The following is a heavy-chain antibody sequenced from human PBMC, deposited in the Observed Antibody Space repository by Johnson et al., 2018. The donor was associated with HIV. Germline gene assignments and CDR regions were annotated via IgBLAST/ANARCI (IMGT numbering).Heavy chain of an antibody. Sequence: VQLVESGGGLVQPGGSLRLSCAASGFTVSSNYMSWVRQAPGKGLAWVSVIYSGGSHYFTAFVKGRFTISRDTSKNTLYLQMNSLRAEDTAVYYCATSQLALPPGVFDIWGQGTMVTVSS. CDR3: ATSQLALPPGVFDI. J-gene: IGHJ3*02. CDR2: IYSGGSH. D-gene: IGHD6-6*01. CDR1: GFTVSSNY. V-gene: IGHV3-66*02.